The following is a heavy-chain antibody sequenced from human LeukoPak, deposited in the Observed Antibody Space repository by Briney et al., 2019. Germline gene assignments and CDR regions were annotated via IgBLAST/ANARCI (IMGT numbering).Heavy chain of an antibody. D-gene: IGHD3-10*01. V-gene: IGHV3-43*01. CDR1: GFTFDSYT. CDR2: INSDGGST. Sequence: GGSLRLSCAASGFTFDSYTMHWVRRSPGKGLEWVSLINSDGGSTYYADSVKGRFTISRDNSKNTLYLQMNSLRAEDTAVYYCAKVFVVRGVIITRWFDPWGQGTLVTVSS. CDR3: AKVFVVRGVIITRWFDP. J-gene: IGHJ5*02.